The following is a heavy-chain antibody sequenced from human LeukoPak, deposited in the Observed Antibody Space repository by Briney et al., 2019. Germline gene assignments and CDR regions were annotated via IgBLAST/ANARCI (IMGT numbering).Heavy chain of an antibody. V-gene: IGHV1-58*02. CDR1: GFTFTSSA. J-gene: IGHJ6*02. CDR2: IVVGSGNT. D-gene: IGHD6-13*01. Sequence: SVKVSYKASGFTFTSSAMQWVRQARGQRLEWIGWIVVGSGNTNYAQKFQERVTITRDMSTSTAYMELSSLRSEDTAVYYCAAGGSSWYWDYYYGMDVWGQGTTVTVSS. CDR3: AAGGSSWYWDYYYGMDV.